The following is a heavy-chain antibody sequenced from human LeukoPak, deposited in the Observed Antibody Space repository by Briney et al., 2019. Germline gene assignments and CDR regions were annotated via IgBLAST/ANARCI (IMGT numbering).Heavy chain of an antibody. J-gene: IGHJ4*02. CDR1: GFIFSTYG. CDR2: IWYDGSKK. V-gene: IGHV3-33*06. Sequence: GGSLRLSCAASGFIFSTYGMHWVRQAPGKGLEWVAVIWYDGSKKYYADSVKGRFTISRDNSKNTLYLQMNSLRAEDTAVYYCAKQLNWELDYWGQGTLVTVSS. D-gene: IGHD7-27*01. CDR3: AKQLNWELDY.